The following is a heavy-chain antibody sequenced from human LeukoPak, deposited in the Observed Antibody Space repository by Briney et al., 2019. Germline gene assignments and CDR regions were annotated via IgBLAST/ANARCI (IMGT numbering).Heavy chain of an antibody. CDR3: ARGPAMVRGVIQGPFDY. J-gene: IGHJ4*02. V-gene: IGHV3-23*01. CDR1: GFTFSNYW. CDR2: ISGSGGST. Sequence: QAGGSLRLSCAASGFTFSNYWMSWVRQAPGKGLEWVSAISGSGGSTYYADSVKGRFTISRDNAKNSLYLQMNSLRAEDTAVYYCARGPAMVRGVIQGPFDYWGQGTLVTVSS. D-gene: IGHD3-10*01.